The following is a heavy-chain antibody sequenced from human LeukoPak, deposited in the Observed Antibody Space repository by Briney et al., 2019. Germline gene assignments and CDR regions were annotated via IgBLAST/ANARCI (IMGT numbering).Heavy chain of an antibody. CDR3: ARDSDSGFQ. Sequence: SETLSLTCTVSGGSFSFYFWHWIRQPPGEGLDWIGEIDNRGSTQYKPSLRSRGIISIDTSGNHFSLKLTSETAADTAVYFCARDSDSGFQWGQGMLVTVSS. CDR1: GGSFSFYF. D-gene: IGHD3-16*01. CDR2: IDNRGST. V-gene: IGHV4-34*01. J-gene: IGHJ4*02.